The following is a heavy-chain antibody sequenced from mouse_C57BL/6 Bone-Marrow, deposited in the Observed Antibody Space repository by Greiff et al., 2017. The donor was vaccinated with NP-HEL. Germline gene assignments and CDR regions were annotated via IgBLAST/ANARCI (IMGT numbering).Heavy chain of an antibody. V-gene: IGHV1-81*01. D-gene: IGHD1-1*01. CDR1: GYTFTSYG. Sequence: QVQLQQSGAELARPGASVKLSCKASGYTFTSYGISWVKQRTGQGLEWIGEIYPRSGNNYYNEKFKGKATLTADKSSSSAYMELRSLTSEDSAVYFCARPCYYYGSSGCAYWGQGTLVTVSA. J-gene: IGHJ3*01. CDR3: ARPCYYYGSSGCAY. CDR2: IYPRSGNN.